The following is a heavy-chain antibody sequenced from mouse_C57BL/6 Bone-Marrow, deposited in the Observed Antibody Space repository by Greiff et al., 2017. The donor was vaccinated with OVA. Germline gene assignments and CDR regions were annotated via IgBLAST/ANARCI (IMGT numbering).Heavy chain of an antibody. CDR3: ARKGSRYFDV. V-gene: IGHV1-4*01. J-gene: IGHJ1*03. Sequence: QVQLKESGAELARPGASVKMSCKASGYTFTSYTMHWVKQRPGQGLEWIGYINPSSGYTKYNQKVKDKATLTADKSSSTAYMQLSSLTSEDSAVYYCARKGSRYFDVWGTGTTVTVSS. CDR1: GYTFTSYT. D-gene: IGHD1-1*02. CDR2: INPSSGYT.